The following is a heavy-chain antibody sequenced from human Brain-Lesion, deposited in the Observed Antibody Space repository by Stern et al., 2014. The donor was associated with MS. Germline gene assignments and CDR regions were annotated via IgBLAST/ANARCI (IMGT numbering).Heavy chain of an antibody. J-gene: IGHJ6*02. CDR1: GYIFTGYY. V-gene: IGHV1-2*02. Sequence: QVQLVQSGAEVKKPGASVKVSCKASGYIFTGYYIHWVRQAPGQGLEWMAWINPHTGGTKYAQQFQGRVTISSDPSISTASEELRTLTSEDTAVYYCARDQRGITIFGVVTDYYYLGMDVWGQGTTVTVSS. CDR3: ARDQRGITIFGVVTDYYYLGMDV. D-gene: IGHD3-3*01. CDR2: INPHTGGT.